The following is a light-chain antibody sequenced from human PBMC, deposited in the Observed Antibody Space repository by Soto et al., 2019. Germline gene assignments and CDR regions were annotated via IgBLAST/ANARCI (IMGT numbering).Light chain of an antibody. Sequence: DIQMTQSPSTLSASVGDRVTITCRASQSISNWLAWYQQKPGKAPNLLIYDASSLESGVPSRFSGSGSGTAFTLIISSLQPDDFATYYCKQYNSYSPWAFGQGTRVEIK. CDR1: QSISNW. CDR3: KQYNSYSPWA. V-gene: IGKV1-5*01. J-gene: IGKJ1*01. CDR2: DAS.